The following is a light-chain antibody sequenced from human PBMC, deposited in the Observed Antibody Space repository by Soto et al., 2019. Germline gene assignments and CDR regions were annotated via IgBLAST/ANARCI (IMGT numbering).Light chain of an antibody. Sequence: QSALTQPASVSGSPGQSITISCTGTSSDVGNYKYVSWYQQHPGKAPKLMIYEVSNRPSGVSNRFSASKSGITASLFISGLQAEDEADYYCSSYTSDSSYVFGSGTKVTVL. CDR3: SSYTSDSSYV. J-gene: IGLJ1*01. V-gene: IGLV2-14*01. CDR2: EVS. CDR1: SSDVGNYKY.